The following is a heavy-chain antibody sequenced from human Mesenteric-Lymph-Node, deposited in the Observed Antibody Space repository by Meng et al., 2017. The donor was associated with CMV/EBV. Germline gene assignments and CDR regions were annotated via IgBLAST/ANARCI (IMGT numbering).Heavy chain of an antibody. Sequence: QVQLQQWGAGLLKPSEPLSPTCAVYGGSFSGYYWSWIRQPPGKGLEWIGEINHSGSTNYNPSLKSRVTISVDTSKNQFSLKLSSVTAADTAVYYCARHQRWLKSEGGFNYWGQGTLVTVSS. CDR3: ARHQRWLKSEGGFNY. J-gene: IGHJ4*02. V-gene: IGHV4-34*01. CDR2: INHSGST. CDR1: GGSFSGYY. D-gene: IGHD4-23*01.